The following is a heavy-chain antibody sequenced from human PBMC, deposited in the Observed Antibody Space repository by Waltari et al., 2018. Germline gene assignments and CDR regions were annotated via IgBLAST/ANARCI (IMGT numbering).Heavy chain of an antibody. Sequence: QVQLVQSGAEVQQPGSSVKVSCKASGGPFSSHAISWRRQPPGQGIEWVGGIIPIFGTANYAQKFQGRVTITTDESTSTAYMELSSLRSEDTAVYYGASGTYYYGSGSPHVDYWGQGTLVTVSS. CDR3: ASGTYYYGSGSPHVDY. D-gene: IGHD3-10*01. CDR2: IIPIFGTA. CDR1: GGPFSSHA. J-gene: IGHJ4*02. V-gene: IGHV1-69*05.